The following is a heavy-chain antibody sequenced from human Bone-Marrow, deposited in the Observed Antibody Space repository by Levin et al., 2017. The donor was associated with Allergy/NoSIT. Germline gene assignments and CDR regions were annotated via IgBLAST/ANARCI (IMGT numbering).Heavy chain of an antibody. CDR2: IGGSGSPT. CDR3: VRESDSGSYSAN. V-gene: IGHV3-48*04. Sequence: PGGSLRLSCAASGFAFSDYSMNWVRQAPGKGLEWLSYIGGSGSPTYHADSVKGRFTISRDNAKNSLYLQMISLRAEDTAVYYCVRESDSGSYSANWGQGTLVTVFS. J-gene: IGHJ4*02. CDR1: GFAFSDYS. D-gene: IGHD1-26*01.